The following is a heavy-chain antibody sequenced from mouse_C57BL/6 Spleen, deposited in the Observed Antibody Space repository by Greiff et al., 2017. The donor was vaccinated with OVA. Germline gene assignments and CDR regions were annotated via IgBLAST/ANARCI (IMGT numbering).Heavy chain of an antibody. J-gene: IGHJ3*01. V-gene: IGHV1-55*01. CDR3: ARGSNWEFAY. CDR2: IYPGSGST. D-gene: IGHD4-1*01. CDR1: GYTFTSYW. Sequence: VQLQQPGAELVKPGASVKMSCKASGYTFTSYWITWVKQRPGQGLEWIGDIYPGSGSTNYHEKFKSKATLTVDTSTSTAYMQLSSLTSEDAAVAYCARGSNWEFAYWGQGTLVTVSA.